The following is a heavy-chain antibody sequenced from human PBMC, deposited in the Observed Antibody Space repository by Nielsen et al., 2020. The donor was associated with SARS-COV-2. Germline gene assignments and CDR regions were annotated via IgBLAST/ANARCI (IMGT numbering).Heavy chain of an antibody. D-gene: IGHD5-12*01. CDR2: INPDSGGT. Sequence: ASVKVSCKASGYTFTGYYLHWVRQAPGQGLEWMGWINPDSGGTNYAQKFQGWVTMTRDTSISTAYMELSRLRSDDTAVYYCERGGTGYDYAFEMWGQGAMVIVSS. CDR3: ERGGTGYDYAFEM. V-gene: IGHV1-2*04. J-gene: IGHJ3*02. CDR1: GYTFTGYY.